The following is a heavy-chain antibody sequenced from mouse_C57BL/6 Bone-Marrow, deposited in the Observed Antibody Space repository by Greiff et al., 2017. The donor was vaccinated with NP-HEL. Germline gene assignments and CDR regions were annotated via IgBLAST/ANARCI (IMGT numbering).Heavy chain of an antibody. CDR2: IFPGSGST. CDR1: GYTFTDYY. D-gene: IGHD1-1*01. V-gene: IGHV1-75*01. J-gene: IGHJ1*03. Sequence: QVQLQQSGPELVKPGASVKISCKASGYTFTDYYINWVKQRPGQGLEWIGWIFPGSGSTYYNEKFKGKATLTVDKSSSTAYMLLSSLTSEDSAVYFCARSSTVVALYWYFDVWGTGTTVTVSS. CDR3: ARSSTVVALYWYFDV.